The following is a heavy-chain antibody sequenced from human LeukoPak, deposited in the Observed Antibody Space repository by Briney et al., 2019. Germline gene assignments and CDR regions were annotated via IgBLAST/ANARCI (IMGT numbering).Heavy chain of an antibody. D-gene: IGHD2-21*02. Sequence: SETLSLTCTVSGGSISSGGYYWSWIRQHPGKGLEWIGYIYYSGSTYYNPSLKSRVTISVDTSKNQFSLKLSPVTAADTAVYYCAGLGAVVTPDYWGQGTLVTVSS. J-gene: IGHJ4*02. CDR3: AGLGAVVTPDY. V-gene: IGHV4-31*03. CDR2: IYYSGST. CDR1: GGSISSGGYY.